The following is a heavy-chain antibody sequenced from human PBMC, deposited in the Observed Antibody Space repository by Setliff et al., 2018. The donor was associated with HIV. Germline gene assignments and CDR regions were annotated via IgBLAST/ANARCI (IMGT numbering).Heavy chain of an antibody. CDR1: GGSISSHY. Sequence: SETLSLTCSVSGGSISSHYWSWIRQPPGKGLEWLGYIYHSGSTNYNPSLKSRVTISVDKSKNQFSLKLNSVTAADTAVYYCARTLAAAGPGYYYSYYMDVWGKGTTVTVSS. CDR2: IYHSGST. J-gene: IGHJ6*03. V-gene: IGHV4-59*11. D-gene: IGHD6-13*01. CDR3: ARTLAAAGPGYYYSYYMDV.